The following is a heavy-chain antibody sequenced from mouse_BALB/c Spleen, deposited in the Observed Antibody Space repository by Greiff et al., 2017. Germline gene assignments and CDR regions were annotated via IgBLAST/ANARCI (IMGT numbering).Heavy chain of an antibody. CDR3: ARHDGNYVDAMDY. CDR2: IWSDGST. Sequence: VMLVESGPDLVAPSQSLSITCTVSGFSLTSYGVHWVRQPPGKGLEWLVVIWSDGSTTYNSALKSRLSISKDNSKSQVFLKMNSLQTDDTAMYYCARHDGNYVDAMDYWGQGTSVTVSS. J-gene: IGHJ4*01. CDR1: GFSLTSYG. D-gene: IGHD2-1*01. V-gene: IGHV2-6-2*01.